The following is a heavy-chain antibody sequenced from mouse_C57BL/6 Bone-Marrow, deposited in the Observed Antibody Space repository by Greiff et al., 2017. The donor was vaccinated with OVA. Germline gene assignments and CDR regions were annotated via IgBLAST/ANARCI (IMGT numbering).Heavy chain of an antibody. Sequence: QVQLQQPGAELVRPGSSVKLSYKASGYTFTSYWMHWVKQRPIQGLEWIGNIDPSDSETHYNQKFKDKATLTVDKSSSTAYMQLSSLTSEDSAVYYCGGGNHWYFDVWGTGTTVTVSS. D-gene: IGHD1-1*02. J-gene: IGHJ1*03. CDR2: IDPSDSET. V-gene: IGHV1-52*01. CDR1: GYTFTSYW. CDR3: GGGNHWYFDV.